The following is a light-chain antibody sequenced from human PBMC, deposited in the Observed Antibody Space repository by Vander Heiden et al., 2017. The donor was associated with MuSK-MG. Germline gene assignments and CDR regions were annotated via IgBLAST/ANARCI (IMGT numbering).Light chain of an antibody. J-gene: IGLJ2*01. V-gene: IGLV2-23*02. CDR2: GVT. CDR1: HRDVGRYTL. CDR3: CSFAEASSLI. Sequence: QSALTQPASVSGSPGQSITISCPGTHRDVGRYTLVSWYHQRPGIAPKLIMYGVTKRPSGVSDRYSGSKSGSTASLTIFGLQAEDEGDYFCCSFAEASSLIFGGGTKVTVL.